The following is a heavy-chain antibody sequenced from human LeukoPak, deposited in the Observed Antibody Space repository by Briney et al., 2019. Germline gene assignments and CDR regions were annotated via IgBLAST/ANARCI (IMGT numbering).Heavy chain of an antibody. CDR1: GYTFTSYG. D-gene: IGHD3-10*01. CDR2: MNPNSGNT. CDR3: ARGGVLWFRDEFDY. J-gene: IGHJ4*02. Sequence: ASVKVSCKASGYTFTSYGISWVRQATGQGLEWMGWMNPNSGNTGYAQKFQGRVTMTRNTSISTAYMELSSLRSEDTAVYYCARGGVLWFRDEFDYWGQGTLVTVSS. V-gene: IGHV1-8*02.